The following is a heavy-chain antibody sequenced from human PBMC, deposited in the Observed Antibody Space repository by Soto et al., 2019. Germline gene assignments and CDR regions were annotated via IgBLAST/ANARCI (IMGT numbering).Heavy chain of an antibody. CDR3: AKDIRVVVNWNYYYYYGMDV. D-gene: IGHD1-1*01. CDR1: GFTFSSYA. Sequence: EVQLLESGGGLVQPGGSLRLSCAASGFTFSSYAMSWVRQAPGKGLEWVSAISGSGGSTYYADSVKGRFTISRDNSKNTLYLQMNSLRAEDTAVYYCAKDIRVVVNWNYYYYYGMDVWGQGTTVTVSS. V-gene: IGHV3-23*01. J-gene: IGHJ6*02. CDR2: ISGSGGST.